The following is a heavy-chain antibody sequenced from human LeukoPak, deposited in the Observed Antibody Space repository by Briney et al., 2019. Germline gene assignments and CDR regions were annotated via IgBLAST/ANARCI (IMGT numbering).Heavy chain of an antibody. CDR3: VRGPYGSGISNWFDP. CDR2: IYTSGST. Sequence: SETLSLTCTVSGGSISSGSYYWSWIRQPAGKGLEWIGRIYTSGSTNYNPSLKSRVIVSVDTSKNQFSLKLTSVTAADTAVYYCVRGPYGSGISNWFDPWGQGILVTVSS. D-gene: IGHD3-10*01. V-gene: IGHV4-61*02. CDR1: GGSISSGSYY. J-gene: IGHJ5*02.